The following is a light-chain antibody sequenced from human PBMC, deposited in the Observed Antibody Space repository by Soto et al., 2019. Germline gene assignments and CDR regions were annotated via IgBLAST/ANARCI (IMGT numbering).Light chain of an antibody. Sequence: EIVLTQSPGTLSVSPGERATLSCRASQSVSSNYLACHQQKPGQPTRLIIDGASSGAAGIADWFGGSACATFFLTTISLESHDDSAVYYCQQYGSSRTFGQGTKVDIK. CDR2: GAS. CDR1: QSVSSNY. J-gene: IGKJ1*01. V-gene: IGKV3-20*01. CDR3: QQYGSSRT.